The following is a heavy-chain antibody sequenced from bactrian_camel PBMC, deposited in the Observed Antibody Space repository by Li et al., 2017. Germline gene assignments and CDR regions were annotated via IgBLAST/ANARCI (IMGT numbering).Heavy chain of an antibody. CDR1: GYTYSSGC. Sequence: LVESGGGSVQAGGSLRLSCAASGYTYSSGCMGWFRQVPGKEREGVASINCGGGTSYSDSVKGRFTISKDNAKNTVYLQGNSLKPEDTAVYYCAAMRRAVVPVMSLGCKSGRDWPRRLGYWGQGTQVTVS. V-gene: IGHV3S53*01. CDR2: INCGGGT. D-gene: IGHD5*01. CDR3: AAMRRAVVPVMSLGCKSGRDWPRRLGY. J-gene: IGHJ4*01.